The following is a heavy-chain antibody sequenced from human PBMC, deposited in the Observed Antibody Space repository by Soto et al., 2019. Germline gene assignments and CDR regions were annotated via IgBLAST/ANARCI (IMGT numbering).Heavy chain of an antibody. V-gene: IGHV1-69*13. J-gene: IGHJ6*02. CDR1: GPPFSSYA. CDR3: ATRTRWLHLRSSVYYYDYGMDV. CDR2: VIPIFGTA. D-gene: IGHD5-12*01. Sequence: PTVEEVCKVPGPPFSSYAIRWVRQAPGQGLEWMGAVIPIFGTADYAQKFQGRVTITADESTSTAYMERSTPRYEHKPVYYCATRTRWLHLRSSVYYYDYGMDVWG.